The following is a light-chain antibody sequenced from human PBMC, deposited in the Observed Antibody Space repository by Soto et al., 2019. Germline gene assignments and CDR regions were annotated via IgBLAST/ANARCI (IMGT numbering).Light chain of an antibody. CDR3: QQYDDWPRT. V-gene: IGKV3-15*01. J-gene: IGKJ3*01. CDR2: GAS. CDR1: QSVSSS. Sequence: EIVMTQSPATLSVSPGERATLSCRASQSVSSSLAWYQQKPGQAPRLLIYGASMRATGIPARFSGSGSGTEFTLTISSLQSEDFAVYFCQQYDDWPRTFGPGTKVDIK.